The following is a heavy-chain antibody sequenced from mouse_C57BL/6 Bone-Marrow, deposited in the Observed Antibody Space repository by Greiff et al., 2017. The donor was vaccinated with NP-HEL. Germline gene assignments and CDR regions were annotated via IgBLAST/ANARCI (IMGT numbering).Heavy chain of an antibody. CDR1: GYTFTSYW. CDR2: IDPEDGET. V-gene: IGHV14-2*01. CDR3: APYDYDGYYYAMDY. Sequence: VQLQQPGAELVKPGASVKLSCKASGYTFTSYWMQWVKQRPGQGLEWIGRIDPEDGETKYAPKFQGKATITADTSSNTAYLQLSSLTSEDTAVYYCAPYDYDGYYYAMDYWGQGTSVTVSS. J-gene: IGHJ4*01. D-gene: IGHD2-4*01.